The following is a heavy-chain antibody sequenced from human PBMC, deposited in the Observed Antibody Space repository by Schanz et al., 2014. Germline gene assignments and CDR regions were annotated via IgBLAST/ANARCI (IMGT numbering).Heavy chain of an antibody. V-gene: IGHV3-33*01. CDR3: ARSITPWF. CDR1: GFSFSTYA. J-gene: IGHJ5*01. CDR2: LWYDASSR. Sequence: KLSCASSGFSFSTYAMHSFRQSPGKGLEWVAGLWYDASSRYYEDSVKGRFTISRVNSKNSVCLEMSSLRAEEATIYVCARSITPWF.